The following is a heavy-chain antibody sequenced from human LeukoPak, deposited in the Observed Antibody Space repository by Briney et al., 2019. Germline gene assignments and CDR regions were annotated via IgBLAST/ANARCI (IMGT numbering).Heavy chain of an antibody. V-gene: IGHV3-53*01. CDR3: ASSFYYYYYYGMDV. CDR2: IYSGGST. Sequence: ETLSLTCTVSGGSISSYYWSWIRQPPGKGLEWVSVIYSGGSTYYADSVKGRFTISRDNSKNTLYLQMNSLRAEDTAVYYCASSFYYYYYYGMDVWGQGTTVTVSS. J-gene: IGHJ6*02. CDR1: GGSISSYY.